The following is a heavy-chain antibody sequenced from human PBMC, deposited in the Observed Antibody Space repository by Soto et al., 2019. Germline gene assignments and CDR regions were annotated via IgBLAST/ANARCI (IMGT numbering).Heavy chain of an antibody. J-gene: IGHJ5*02. Sequence: QVQLQESGPGLVKPSETLSLTCTVSGGSITSYYWSWIRQPPGKGLEWIGYMYYSGSTNYNPSLKGRVTISVDTSKNQFSLKLSSVTAADTAVYYCARGRGWVDPWGQGTLVTVSS. V-gene: IGHV4-59*01. CDR2: MYYSGST. CDR1: GGSITSYY. CDR3: ARGRGWVDP.